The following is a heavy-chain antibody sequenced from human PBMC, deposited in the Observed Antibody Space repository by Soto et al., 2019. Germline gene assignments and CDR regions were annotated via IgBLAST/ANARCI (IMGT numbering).Heavy chain of an antibody. Sequence: QVQLVQSGAEVKKPGASVKVSCKASGYTFTGYYMHWVRQAPGQGLEWMGWINPNSGGTNYAQKFQGRVTMTRDTSISTAYMELSRLRSDDTAVYYCARAGFDSSGWFDAFDIWGQGTMVTVSS. CDR3: ARAGFDSSGWFDAFDI. V-gene: IGHV1-2*02. J-gene: IGHJ3*02. D-gene: IGHD6-19*01. CDR1: GYTFTGYY. CDR2: INPNSGGT.